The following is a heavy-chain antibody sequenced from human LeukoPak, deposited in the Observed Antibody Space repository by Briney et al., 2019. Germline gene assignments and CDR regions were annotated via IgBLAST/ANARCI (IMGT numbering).Heavy chain of an antibody. V-gene: IGHV3-21*01. CDR3: ARAHSSSWYSRWFDP. CDR2: ISSSSSYI. D-gene: IGHD6-13*01. Sequence: GGSLRLSSAASGFTFSSYSMNWVRQAPGKGLEWVSSISSSSSYIYYADSVKGRFTISRDNAKNSLYLQMNSLRVEDTAVYYCARAHSSSWYSRWFDPWGQGTLVTVSS. J-gene: IGHJ5*02. CDR1: GFTFSSYS.